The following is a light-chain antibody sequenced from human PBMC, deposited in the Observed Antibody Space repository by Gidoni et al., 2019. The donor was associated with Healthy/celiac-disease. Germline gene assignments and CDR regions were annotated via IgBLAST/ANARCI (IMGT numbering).Light chain of an antibody. CDR1: QSISSY. V-gene: IGKV1-39*01. Sequence: IQMTQSPSSLSASVGDRVTITCRASQSISSYLNWYQQKPGKAPKLLIYAASSLQSGVPSMVSGSGSGTDFTLTISSLQPEDFATYYCQQSYSTPLTSGGGTKVEIK. CDR3: QQSYSTPLT. CDR2: AAS. J-gene: IGKJ4*01.